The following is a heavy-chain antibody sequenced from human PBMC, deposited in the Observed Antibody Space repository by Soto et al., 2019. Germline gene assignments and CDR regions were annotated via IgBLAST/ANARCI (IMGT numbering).Heavy chain of an antibody. CDR1: GFTFSDYA. D-gene: IGHD4-4*01. V-gene: IGHV3-23*01. Sequence: EVQLLESGGGLVQPGGSLRLSYAASGFTFSDYAMSWVRQAPGKGLDWVSAISSSGDHTFYADSVKGRFTISRDNSKNTLYLQVNSLRAEDTAVYYCAKLLRPGLQFFDFWGQGTLVTVSS. J-gene: IGHJ4*02. CDR3: AKLLRPGLQFFDF. CDR2: ISSSGDHT.